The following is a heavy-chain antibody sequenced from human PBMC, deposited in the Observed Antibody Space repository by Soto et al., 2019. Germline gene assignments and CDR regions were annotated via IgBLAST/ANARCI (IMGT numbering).Heavy chain of an antibody. CDR3: ARNAEGFPYYYYYMDV. CDR2: INPNSGGT. V-gene: IGHV1-2*04. CDR1: GYTFTGYY. Sequence: GASVKVSCKASGYTFTGYYMHWVRPAPGQGLEWMGWINPNSGGTNYAQKFQGWVTMTRDTSISTAYMELSRLRSDDTAVYYCARNAEGFPYYYYYMDVWGKGTTVTVSS. J-gene: IGHJ6*03.